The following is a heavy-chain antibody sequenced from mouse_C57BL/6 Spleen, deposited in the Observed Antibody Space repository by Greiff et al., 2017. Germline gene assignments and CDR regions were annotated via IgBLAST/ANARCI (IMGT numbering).Heavy chain of an antibody. CDR3: AREGYGWYFDV. D-gene: IGHD3-1*01. CDR2: IYPGDGDT. Sequence: QVQLQQSGPELVKPGASVKLSCKASGYAFSSSWMNWVKQRPGKGLEWIGRIYPGDGDTNYNGKFKGKATLTADKSSSTAYMQLSSLTSEDSAVYFCAREGYGWYFDVWGTGTTVTVSS. J-gene: IGHJ1*03. CDR1: GYAFSSSW. V-gene: IGHV1-82*01.